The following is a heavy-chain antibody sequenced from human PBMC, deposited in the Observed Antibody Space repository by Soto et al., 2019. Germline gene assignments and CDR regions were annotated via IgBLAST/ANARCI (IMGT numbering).Heavy chain of an antibody. D-gene: IGHD2-2*02. J-gene: IGHJ4*01. CDR1: GYSFTNNW. CDR3: ARSYCLPNRCYNGYFDY. CDR2: IDPRDSYT. Sequence: PGESLKISCKGSGYSFTNNWISWVRQMPGKGLEWMGRIDPRDSYTNYSPSFQGHVTISVDKSANTSYLQWNSLKASDTAMYFCARSYCLPNRCYNGYFDYWGRGTLVTVS. V-gene: IGHV5-10-1*01.